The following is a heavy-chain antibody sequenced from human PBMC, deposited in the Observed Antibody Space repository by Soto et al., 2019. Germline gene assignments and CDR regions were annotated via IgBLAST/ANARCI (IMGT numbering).Heavy chain of an antibody. CDR1: GFTFSSYG. J-gene: IGHJ6*02. CDR2: IWNDGSNK. Sequence: GGSLRLSCAASGFTFSSYGMHWVRQAPSKGLEWVAVIWNDGSNKYYVDSVKGRFTISRDSSKNTLYLQMNSLRAEDTAVYYCARTYYEILTGYVADYYYHGMDVWGQGTTVTVSS. D-gene: IGHD3-9*01. CDR3: ARTYYEILTGYVADYYYHGMDV. V-gene: IGHV3-33*01.